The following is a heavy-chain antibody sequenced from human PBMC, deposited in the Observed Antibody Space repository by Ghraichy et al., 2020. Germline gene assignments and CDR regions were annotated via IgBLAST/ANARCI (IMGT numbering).Heavy chain of an antibody. CDR2: ISGSGGST. D-gene: IGHD5-24*01. V-gene: IGHV3-23*01. CDR1: GFTFSSYA. CDR3: AKDMTSIGWLQSPGYFQH. Sequence: LSLTCAASGFTFSSYAMSWVRQAPGKGLEWVSAISGSGGSTYYADSVKGRFTISRDNSKNTLYLQMNSLRAEDTAVYYCAKDMTSIGWLQSPGYFQHWGQGTLVTVSS. J-gene: IGHJ1*01.